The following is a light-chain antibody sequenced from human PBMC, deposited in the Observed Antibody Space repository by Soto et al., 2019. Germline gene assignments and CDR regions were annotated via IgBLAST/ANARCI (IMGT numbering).Light chain of an antibody. Sequence: EIVLTQSPGTLSLSPGERATLSCRASQSVSSYLAWYQQKLGQAPRLVIYDTSKRATGIPARFSGSGSGTDFTLTISSLEPDDIAVYYCQHRSNWLWTFGQGTKVEIK. CDR1: QSVSSY. CDR2: DTS. J-gene: IGKJ1*01. CDR3: QHRSNWLWT. V-gene: IGKV3-11*01.